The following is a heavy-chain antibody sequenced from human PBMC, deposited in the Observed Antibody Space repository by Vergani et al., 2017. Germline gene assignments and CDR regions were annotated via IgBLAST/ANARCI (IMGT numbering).Heavy chain of an antibody. CDR2: ISWNSGSI. V-gene: IGHV3-9*01. CDR1: GFTFDDYA. D-gene: IGHD2-15*01. J-gene: IGHJ6*02. Sequence: VQLVESGGGVVQPGRSLRLSCAASGFTFDDYAMHWVRQAPGKGLEWVSGISWNSGSIGYADSVKGRFTISRDNAKNSLYLQMNSLRAEDTAVYYCARDLGTKGVVVVAATAPGNYYYGMDVWGQGTTVTVSS. CDR3: ARDLGTKGVVVVAATAPGNYYYGMDV.